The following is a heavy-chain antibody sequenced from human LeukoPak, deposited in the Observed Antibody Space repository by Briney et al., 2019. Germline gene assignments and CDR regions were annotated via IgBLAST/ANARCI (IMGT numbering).Heavy chain of an antibody. CDR1: GFTFSAYV. V-gene: IGHV3-23*01. CDR3: AIDVQDDLDY. J-gene: IGHJ4*02. CDR2: IDRAGGIDT. Sequence: GGSLRLYCAASGFTFSAYVMKWVRQAPGKGLEWVSTIDRAGGIDTHYADSVKGRFTISRDNSKNTLYLQMNSLRAEDTAVYYCAIDVQDDLDYWGQGTLVTVSS. D-gene: IGHD1-1*01.